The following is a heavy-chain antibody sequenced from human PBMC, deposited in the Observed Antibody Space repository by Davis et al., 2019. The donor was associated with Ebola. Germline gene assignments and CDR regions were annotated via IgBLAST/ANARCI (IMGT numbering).Heavy chain of an antibody. V-gene: IGHV3-23*01. J-gene: IGHJ3*02. CDR3: AKDTSNIWFDI. Sequence: PGGSLRLSCAASGFVFRNYVMSWVRQAPGKGLEWVSTLGTSADTYYADSVKGRFTISRDNFKNTLYLQMNGLRVEDTAIYYCAKDTSNIWFDIWGQGTNVTVSS. D-gene: IGHD1-26*01. CDR1: GFVFRNYV. CDR2: LGTSADT.